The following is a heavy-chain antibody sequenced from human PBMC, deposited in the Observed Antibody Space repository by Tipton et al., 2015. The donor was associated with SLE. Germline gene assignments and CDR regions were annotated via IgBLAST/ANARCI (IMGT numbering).Heavy chain of an antibody. CDR3: ARANIGLASALDY. J-gene: IGHJ4*02. Sequence: QLVQSRPEAKKPGASVKVSCRASANTFSRYDVNWVRQATGQGLEWMGRMNPDSGDTDYAQKFQGRLTVTWNTSIGTAYMELNSLRSEDTAVYYCARANIGLASALDYWGQGTLVTVSS. V-gene: IGHV1-8*01. D-gene: IGHD3-16*01. CDR2: MNPDSGDT. CDR1: ANTFSRYD.